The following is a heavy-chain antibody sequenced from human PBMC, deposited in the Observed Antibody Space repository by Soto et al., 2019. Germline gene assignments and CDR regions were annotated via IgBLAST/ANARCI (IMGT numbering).Heavy chain of an antibody. D-gene: IGHD5-12*01. J-gene: IGHJ5*02. Sequence: PVGSLRLSCAASGFTFSSYGMHWVRQAPGKGLEWVAVISYDESNKYYADSVKGRFTISRDNSKNTLYLQMNSLRAEDTAVYYCAKEGIRRWLQFGWFDPWGQGTLVTVSS. CDR1: GFTFSSYG. CDR2: ISYDESNK. V-gene: IGHV3-30*18. CDR3: AKEGIRRWLQFGWFDP.